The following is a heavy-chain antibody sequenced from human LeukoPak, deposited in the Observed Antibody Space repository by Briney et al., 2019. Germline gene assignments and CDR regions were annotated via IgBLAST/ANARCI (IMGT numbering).Heavy chain of an antibody. Sequence: GASVKVSCKASGYTFTGYYMHWVRQAPGQGLEWMGWINPNSGGTNYAQKFQGRVTMTRDTSISTAYMELSRLRSDDTAVYYCARDQYCSSTSCPFDYWGQGTLVSVSS. V-gene: IGHV1-2*02. CDR3: ARDQYCSSTSCPFDY. D-gene: IGHD2-2*01. J-gene: IGHJ4*02. CDR2: INPNSGGT. CDR1: GYTFTGYY.